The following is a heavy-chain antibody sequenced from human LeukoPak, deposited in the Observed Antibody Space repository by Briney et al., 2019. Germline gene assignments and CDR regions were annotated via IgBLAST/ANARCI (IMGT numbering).Heavy chain of an antibody. J-gene: IGHJ4*02. CDR2: MNPNSGDT. CDR3: ARGPFGSGSFLDY. D-gene: IGHD3-10*01. CDR1: GYIFISND. V-gene: IGHV1-8*01. Sequence: ASVKVSCKASGYIFISNDINWVRQAAGQGLEWMGWMNPNSGDTGYTQKFQGRVAMTRSTSITTAYMELSSLRSEDTAVYYCARGPFGSGSFLDYWGQGTLVTLSS.